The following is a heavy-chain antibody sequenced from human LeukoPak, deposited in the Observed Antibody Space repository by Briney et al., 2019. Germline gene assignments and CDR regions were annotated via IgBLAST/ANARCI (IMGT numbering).Heavy chain of an antibody. CDR3: ARVRRDNYDGARRDAFDI. D-gene: IGHD1-1*01. J-gene: IGHJ3*02. V-gene: IGHV4-39*07. Sequence: SETLSLTCTVSGGSISSSSYYWGWIRQPPGKGLEWIGSIYYSGSTNYNPSLKSRVTMSVDTSKNQFSLKLSSVTAADTAVYYCARVRRDNYDGARRDAFDIWGQGTMVTVSS. CDR2: IYYSGST. CDR1: GGSISSSSYY.